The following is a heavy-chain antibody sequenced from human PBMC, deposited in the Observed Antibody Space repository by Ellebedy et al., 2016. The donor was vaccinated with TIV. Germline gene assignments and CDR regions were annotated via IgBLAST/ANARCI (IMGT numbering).Heavy chain of an antibody. D-gene: IGHD6-13*01. J-gene: IGHJ4*02. CDR1: GFTFSCCA. Sequence: GESLKISCAASGFTFSCCAMSWVRQPPGKGLEWVSVISNSGDTTYADYVKGRFTISRDNSKDTLFLQMNSLRAEDTGVYYCAKLAGISSWYAEYWGQGTLVTVSS. V-gene: IGHV3-23*01. CDR3: AKLAGISSWYAEY. CDR2: ISNSGDTT.